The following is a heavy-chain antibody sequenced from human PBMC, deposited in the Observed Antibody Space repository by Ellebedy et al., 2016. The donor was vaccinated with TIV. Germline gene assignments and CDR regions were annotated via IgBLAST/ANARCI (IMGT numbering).Heavy chain of an antibody. CDR1: GFSLSSYA. D-gene: IGHD1-26*01. V-gene: IGHV3-23*01. J-gene: IGHJ4*02. Sequence: PSETLSLTCVVSGFSLSSYAMNWVRQAPGKGLEWVSVITGRGDAALYADSVRGRFTIYKDDSKNTLYLQMSSLTVEDTAIYYCTKAFLIVSNFEHWGRGVQVTVSS. CDR2: ITGRGDAA. CDR3: TKAFLIVSNFEH.